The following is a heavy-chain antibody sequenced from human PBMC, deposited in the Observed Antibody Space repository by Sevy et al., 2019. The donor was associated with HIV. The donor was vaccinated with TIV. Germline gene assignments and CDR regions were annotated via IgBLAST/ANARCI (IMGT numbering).Heavy chain of an antibody. J-gene: IGHJ3*02. CDR2: INPNSGGT. CDR3: ARDPNDILNEHAFDI. D-gene: IGHD3-9*01. V-gene: IGHV1-2*02. Sequence: ASVKVSCKASGYTFTGYYMQWVRQAPGQGLEWMGWINPNSGGTNYAQKFQGRITMTRDTSTGTAYLELNRLRSDDTAVYYCARDPNDILNEHAFDIWGQGTVVTVSS. CDR1: GYTFTGYY.